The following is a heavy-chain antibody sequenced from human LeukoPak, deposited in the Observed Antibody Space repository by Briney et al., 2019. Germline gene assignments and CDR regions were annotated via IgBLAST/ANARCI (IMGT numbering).Heavy chain of an antibody. V-gene: IGHV4-59*01. J-gene: IGHJ3*02. CDR3: ASSDSSGYYYLGAFDI. CDR1: GGSISSYY. D-gene: IGHD3-22*01. Sequence: SETLSLTCTVSGGSISSYYWSWIRQPPGKGLGWIGYIYYSGSTNYNPSLKSRATISVDTSKNQFSLKLSSVTAADTAVYYCASSDSSGYYYLGAFDIWGQGTMVTVSS. CDR2: IYYSGST.